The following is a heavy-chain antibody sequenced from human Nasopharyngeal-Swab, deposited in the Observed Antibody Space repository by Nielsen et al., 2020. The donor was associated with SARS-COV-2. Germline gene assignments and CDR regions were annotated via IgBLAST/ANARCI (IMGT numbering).Heavy chain of an antibody. D-gene: IGHD3-9*01. CDR1: GFTFSSYA. CDR3: AKDRGEEYYDILTGLFDL. V-gene: IGHV3-23*01. J-gene: IGHJ2*01. CDR2: ISGSGGST. Sequence: GESLKISCAASGFTFSSYAMSWVRQAPGKGLEWVSAISGSGGSTYYADSVKGRFTISRDNSKNTLYLQMNSLRAEDTAVYYCAKDRGEEYYDILTGLFDLWGRGTLVTASS.